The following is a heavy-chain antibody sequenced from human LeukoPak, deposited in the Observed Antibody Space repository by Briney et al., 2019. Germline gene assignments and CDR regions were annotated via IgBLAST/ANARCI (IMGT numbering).Heavy chain of an antibody. V-gene: IGHV4-59*01. CDR3: ARGYSDDILTGNWFDP. CDR1: GGSISNYY. Sequence: PSETLSLTCTVSGGSISNYYWSWIRQPPGEGLEWIGYIYYSGSTNHNPSLKSRVTISVDTSKNQFSLKLSSVTAADTAVYYCARGYSDDILTGNWFDPWGQGTLVTVSS. J-gene: IGHJ5*02. CDR2: IYYSGST. D-gene: IGHD3-9*01.